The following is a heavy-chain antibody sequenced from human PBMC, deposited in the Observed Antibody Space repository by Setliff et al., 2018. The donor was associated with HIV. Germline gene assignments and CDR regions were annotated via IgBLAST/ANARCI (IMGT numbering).Heavy chain of an antibody. J-gene: IGHJ5*01. CDR1: GGSIDSGNYD. D-gene: IGHD5-12*01. CDR3: VRSGCNGNICYDSRGWLDS. CDR2: IYTRGST. Sequence: PSETLSLTCTVSGGSIDSGNYDWNWVRQPGGKGLGWIGRIYTRGSTKYSPTLESRVTMSLDTAKNQFSLNLRSVTAADTALYYCVRSGCNGNICYDSRGWLDSWGQGTQVTVSS. V-gene: IGHV4-61*02.